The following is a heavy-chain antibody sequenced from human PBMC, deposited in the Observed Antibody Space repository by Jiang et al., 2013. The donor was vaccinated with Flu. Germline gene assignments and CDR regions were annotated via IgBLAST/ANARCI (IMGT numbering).Heavy chain of an antibody. Sequence: KPTQTLTLTCTFSGFSLSTSGVSVGWIRQPPGKALQWLAAIYWDDDKRFFLSLDHRLTITKDTSKSQVVLSFRNVRPEDTATYYCVHSVVATSPFDYWGQGALVTVSS. J-gene: IGHJ4*02. V-gene: IGHV2-5*02. D-gene: IGHD2-21*02. CDR1: GFSLSTSGVS. CDR3: VHSVVATSPFDY. CDR2: IYWDDDK.